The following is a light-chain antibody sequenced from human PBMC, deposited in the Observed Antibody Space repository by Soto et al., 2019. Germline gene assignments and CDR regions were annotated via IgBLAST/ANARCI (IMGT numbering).Light chain of an antibody. J-gene: IGLJ1*01. Sequence: QSALTRPRSVSGSPGQSVTISCTGTSSDFGGYNYVSWYQHHPGKAPKLMIYDVSGRPSGVPDRFSGSKSGNTASLTISGLQDEDEADYYCCSYAGTFYVFGTGTKVTVL. CDR1: SSDFGGYNY. V-gene: IGLV2-11*01. CDR3: CSYAGTFYV. CDR2: DVS.